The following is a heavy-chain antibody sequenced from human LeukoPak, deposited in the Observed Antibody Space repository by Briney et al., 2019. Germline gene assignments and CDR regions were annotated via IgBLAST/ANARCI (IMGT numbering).Heavy chain of an antibody. Sequence: SETLSLTCTVSGGSISGYYWSWIRQPPGKGLEWIGYIYYSGSTNYNPSLKSRVTISVDTSKNQFSLKLSSVTAADTAVYYCARGMTTNYYYYYGMDVWGQGTTVTVSS. CDR2: IYYSGST. V-gene: IGHV4-59*01. J-gene: IGHJ6*02. CDR3: ARGMTTNYYYYYGMDV. CDR1: GGSISGYY. D-gene: IGHD4-11*01.